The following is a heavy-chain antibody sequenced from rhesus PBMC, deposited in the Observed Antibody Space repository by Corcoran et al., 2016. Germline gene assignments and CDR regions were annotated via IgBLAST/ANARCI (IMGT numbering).Heavy chain of an antibody. Sequence: QVQLQESGPGLVKPSETLSLTCAVSGYSMTSGYYWGWIRQSPGKGLEYIGEIRGNSGSTHYNPSLRSRVTISKDTSKNQFSLKLSSVTAADTAVYYCVRGSAPENWGQGVLVTVSS. CDR2: IRGNSGST. CDR1: GYSMTSGYY. D-gene: IGHD2-39*01. J-gene: IGHJ4*01. V-gene: IGHV4-99*02. CDR3: VRGSAPEN.